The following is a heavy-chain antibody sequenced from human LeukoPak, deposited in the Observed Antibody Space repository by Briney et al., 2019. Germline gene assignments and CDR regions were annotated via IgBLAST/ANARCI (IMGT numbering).Heavy chain of an antibody. D-gene: IGHD3-10*01. V-gene: IGHV4-31*03. CDR2: IYYSGST. CDR3: ARGRGSGSHTNLYYFDY. Sequence: PSQTLSLTCTVSGGSISSGGYYWSWIRQHPGKGLEWIGYIYYSGSTDYNPSLKSRVTISVDTSKNQFSLKLSSVTAADTAVYYCARGRGSGSHTNLYYFDYWGQGTLVTVSS. J-gene: IGHJ4*02. CDR1: GGSISSGGYY.